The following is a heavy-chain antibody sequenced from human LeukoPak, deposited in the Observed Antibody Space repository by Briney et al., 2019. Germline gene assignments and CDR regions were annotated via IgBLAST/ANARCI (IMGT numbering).Heavy chain of an antibody. CDR2: INPNSGGT. D-gene: IGHD3-3*01. CDR3: ARGVLSYYDFWSGYHALYYFDY. J-gene: IGHJ4*02. Sequence: GASVKDSCKASGCTFTGYYMHWVRQAPGQGLEWMGWINPNSGGTNYAQKFQGRVTMTRDTSISTAYMELIRLRSDDTAVYYCARGVLSYYDFWSGYHALYYFDYWGQGTLVTVSS. CDR1: GCTFTGYY. V-gene: IGHV1-2*02.